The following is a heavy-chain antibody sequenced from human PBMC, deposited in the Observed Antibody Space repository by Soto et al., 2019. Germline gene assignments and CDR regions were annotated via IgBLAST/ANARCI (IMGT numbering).Heavy chain of an antibody. CDR2: ISGSGGST. D-gene: IGHD2-15*01. V-gene: IGHV3-23*01. Sequence: PGGSLRLSCAASGFTFSSYAMSWVRQAPGKGLEWVSAISGSGGSTYYADSVKGRFTISRDNSKNTLYLQMNSLRAEDTAVYYCAKAHCSGGSCYSALDYWGQGTLVTVSS. J-gene: IGHJ4*02. CDR3: AKAHCSGGSCYSALDY. CDR1: GFTFSSYA.